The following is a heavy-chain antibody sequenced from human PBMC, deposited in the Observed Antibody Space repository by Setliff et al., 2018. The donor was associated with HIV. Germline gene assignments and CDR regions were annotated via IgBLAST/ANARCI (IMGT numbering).Heavy chain of an antibody. Sequence: PGGSLRLSCAVSGISASLNYMSWVRQAPGKGLEWVSTIYGGGATYYADSVKGRFTISRDNSKNTLYLQMNSLRADDTAVYYCANRLNYIVATDYWGQGTLVTVSS. D-gene: IGHD5-12*01. CDR2: IYGGGAT. J-gene: IGHJ4*02. V-gene: IGHV3-53*01. CDR1: GISASLNY. CDR3: ANRLNYIVATDY.